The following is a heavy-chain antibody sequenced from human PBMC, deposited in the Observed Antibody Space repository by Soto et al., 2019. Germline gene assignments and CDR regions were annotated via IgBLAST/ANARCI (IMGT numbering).Heavy chain of an antibody. CDR2: IIPILGIA. CDR1: GGTFSSYT. J-gene: IGHJ6*03. CDR3: ARSSDLAYYMDV. V-gene: IGHV1-69*02. Sequence: QVQLVQSGAEVKKPGSSVKVSCTASGGTFSSYTINWVRQAPGQGLEWMGRIIPILGIANYAQKFQGRVTITADKSTSTAYMELSSLRSEDTAVYYCARSSDLAYYMDVWGKGTTVTVSS.